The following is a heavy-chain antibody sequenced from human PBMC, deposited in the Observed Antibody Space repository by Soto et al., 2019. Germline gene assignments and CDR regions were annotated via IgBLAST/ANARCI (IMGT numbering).Heavy chain of an antibody. D-gene: IGHD6-19*01. CDR3: AKARAVAGNYFDY. CDR1: GFTFSSYG. CDR2: ISYDGSNK. V-gene: IGHV3-30*18. Sequence: QVPLVESGGGVVQPGRSLRLSCAASGFTFSSYGMHWVRQAPGKGLEWVAVISYDGSNKYYADSVKGRFTISRDNXKNTLYLQMNSLRAEDTAVYYCAKARAVAGNYFDYWGQGTLVTVSS. J-gene: IGHJ4*02.